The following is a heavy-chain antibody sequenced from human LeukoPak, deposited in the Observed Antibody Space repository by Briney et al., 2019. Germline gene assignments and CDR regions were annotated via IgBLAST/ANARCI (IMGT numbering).Heavy chain of an antibody. CDR2: IYHSGST. CDR3: ARKQGPYSSGWYGGLDY. V-gene: IGHV4-4*02. D-gene: IGHD6-19*01. Sequence: PSGTLSLTCAVSGGSISSSNWWSWVRQPPGKGLEWIGEIYHSGSTNYNPSLKSRVTISVDKSKNQFSLKLSSVTAADTAVYYCARKQGPYSSGWYGGLDYWGQGTLVTVSS. CDR1: GGSISSSNW. J-gene: IGHJ4*02.